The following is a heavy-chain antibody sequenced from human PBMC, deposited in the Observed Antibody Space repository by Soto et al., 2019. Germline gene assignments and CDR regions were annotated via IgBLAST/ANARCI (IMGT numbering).Heavy chain of an antibody. CDR3: AKDDSLYYYDSSGYPDFDY. CDR2: ISYDGSNK. Sequence: QVQLVESGGGVVQPGRSLRLSCAASGFTFSSYGMHWVRQAPGKGLEWVAVISYDGSNKYYADSVKGRFTISRDNSKNTLYLQMNSLRAEDTAVYYCAKDDSLYYYDSSGYPDFDYWGQGTLVTVSS. CDR1: GFTFSSYG. D-gene: IGHD3-22*01. V-gene: IGHV3-30*18. J-gene: IGHJ4*02.